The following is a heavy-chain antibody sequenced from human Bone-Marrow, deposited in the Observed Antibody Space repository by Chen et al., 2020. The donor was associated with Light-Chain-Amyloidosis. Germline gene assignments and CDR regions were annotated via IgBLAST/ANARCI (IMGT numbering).Heavy chain of an antibody. CDR1: GDSFSNYY. V-gene: IGHV4-59*13. Sequence: QVQLQESGPGLVKPSETLSLTCTVSGDSFSNYYWSWIRQPPGKPLEWIGYISNSGSTHYNFSLKSRVTFSVDMSKNQFSLNLTSLTAADTAVYYCARGNRDGFNYWFDLWGQGTLVTVSS. CDR3: ARGNRDGFNYWFDL. CDR2: ISNSGST. D-gene: IGHD5-12*01. J-gene: IGHJ5*02.